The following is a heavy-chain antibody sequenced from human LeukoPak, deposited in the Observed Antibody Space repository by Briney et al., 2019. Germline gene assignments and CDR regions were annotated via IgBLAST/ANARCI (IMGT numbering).Heavy chain of an antibody. CDR1: GFTFSSYW. D-gene: IGHD3-22*01. CDR2: IKQDGSEK. V-gene: IGHV3-7*01. J-gene: IGHJ4*02. Sequence: GGSLRLSCAASGFTFSSYWMSWVRQAPGKGLEWVANIKQDGSEKYYVDSVKGRFTISRDNAKNSLYLQMNSLRAEDTAVYYCAKDLYYYDSSGYSGTFDYWGQGTLVTVSS. CDR3: AKDLYYYDSSGYSGTFDY.